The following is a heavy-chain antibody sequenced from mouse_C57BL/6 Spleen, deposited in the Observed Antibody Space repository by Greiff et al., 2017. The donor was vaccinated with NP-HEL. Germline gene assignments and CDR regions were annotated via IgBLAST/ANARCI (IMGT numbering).Heavy chain of an antibody. Sequence: EVQLQQSGPELVKPGASVKISCKASGYSFTDFNMNWVKQSNGKSLEWIGVINPNYGTTSYNQKFKGKATLTVDQSSSTAYMQLNSLTSEDSAVYYCAISDGYYPHWYFDVWGTGTTVTVSS. CDR3: AISDGYYPHWYFDV. J-gene: IGHJ1*03. CDR1: GYSFTDFN. CDR2: INPNYGTT. D-gene: IGHD2-3*01. V-gene: IGHV1-39*01.